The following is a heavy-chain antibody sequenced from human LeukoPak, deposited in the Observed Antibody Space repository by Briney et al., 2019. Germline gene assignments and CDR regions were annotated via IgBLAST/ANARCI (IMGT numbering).Heavy chain of an antibody. CDR2: ISWNSGYI. CDR1: GFTFDEYA. Sequence: GGSLRLSCAASGFTFDEYAMHWVRHAPGKGLEWVSGISWNSGYINYADSVKGRFTISRDNAKNSVYLQMNSLRTEDTALYYCAKDINYSNYYYYGMDVWGQGTTVTVSS. D-gene: IGHD4-11*01. J-gene: IGHJ6*02. CDR3: AKDINYSNYYYYGMDV. V-gene: IGHV3-9*01.